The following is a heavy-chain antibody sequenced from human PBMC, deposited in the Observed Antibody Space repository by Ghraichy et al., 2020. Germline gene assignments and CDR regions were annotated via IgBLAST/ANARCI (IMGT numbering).Heavy chain of an antibody. V-gene: IGHV1-69*13. J-gene: IGHJ6*02. Sequence: SVKVSCKASGGTFSSYAISWVRQAPGQGLEWMGGIIPIFGTANYAQKFQGRVTITADESTSTAYMELSSLRSEDTAVYYCARVPPITSSLLDPYYYGMDVWGQGTTVTVSS. CDR3: ARVPPITSSLLDPYYYGMDV. CDR2: IIPIFGTA. CDR1: GGTFSSYA. D-gene: IGHD3-3*01.